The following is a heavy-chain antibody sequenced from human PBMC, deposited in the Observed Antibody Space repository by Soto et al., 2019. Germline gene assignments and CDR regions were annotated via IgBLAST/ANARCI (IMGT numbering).Heavy chain of an antibody. CDR2: ISYDGGSK. CDR3: ARGHIVVVASSAFDI. CDR1: GFTFSSYG. V-gene: IGHV3-30*03. D-gene: IGHD2-21*01. J-gene: IGHJ3*02. Sequence: QVQLVESGGGVVQPARSLRLSCAASGFTFSSYGMHWVRQAPGKGLEWVTVISYDGGSKYYADSVKGRFTISRDNSKNTLYLQMNSLIAEDTAVYYCARGHIVVVASSAFDIWGQGTMVTVSS.